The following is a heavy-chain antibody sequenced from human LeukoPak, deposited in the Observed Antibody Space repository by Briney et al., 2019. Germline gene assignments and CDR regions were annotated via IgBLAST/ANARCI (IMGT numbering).Heavy chain of an antibody. D-gene: IGHD2-2*01. CDR1: GGSISSSSYY. CDR2: IYYSGST. Sequence: PSETLSLTCTVSGGSISSSSYYWGSVRPPPGKGLEWIGSIYYSGSTYYNPSLKSRVTISVDTSKTQFSLKLSSVTAADTAVYYCASGDIVVVPAAMDYWGQGTLVTVSS. V-gene: IGHV4-39*01. J-gene: IGHJ4*02. CDR3: ASGDIVVVPAAMDY.